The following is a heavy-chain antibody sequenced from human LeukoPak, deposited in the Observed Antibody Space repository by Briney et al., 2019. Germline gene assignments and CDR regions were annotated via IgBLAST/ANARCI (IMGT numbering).Heavy chain of an antibody. CDR1: GANINPYY. CDR3: ARDQGYNYGQTFYFDF. Sequence: SETLSLTCTVSGANINPYYWSWLRQSAEKGLEWIGRVYASGTTKYNPSLNGRVTMSVDMSKNQFFLKLDSVTAADTAIYYCARDQGYNYGQTFYFDFWGQGTRVTVSS. CDR2: VYASGTT. J-gene: IGHJ4*02. V-gene: IGHV4-4*07. D-gene: IGHD5-18*01.